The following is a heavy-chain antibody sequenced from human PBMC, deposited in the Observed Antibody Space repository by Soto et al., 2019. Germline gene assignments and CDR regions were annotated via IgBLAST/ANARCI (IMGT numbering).Heavy chain of an antibody. CDR3: AAISSGYYRVFDY. CDR2: ILVGSGQT. V-gene: IGHV1-58*01. CDR1: GATFTSST. Sequence: GASVKVSCKASGATFTSSTVNWVRQARGQPPEWIGWILVGSGQTNSAQKFQGRVAITRDMSTYTAYLELNSLRSDDSAVYYCAAISSGYYRVFDYWGQGXPVTVYS. J-gene: IGHJ4*02. D-gene: IGHD3-22*01.